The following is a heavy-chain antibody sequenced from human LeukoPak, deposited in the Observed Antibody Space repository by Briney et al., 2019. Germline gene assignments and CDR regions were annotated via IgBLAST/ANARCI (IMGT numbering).Heavy chain of an antibody. CDR2: INPNSGGT. CDR3: ARDRGGYSYGTPAYYYYGMDV. CDR1: GDTFTGYY. V-gene: IGHV1-2*02. Sequence: ASVTGSCKASGDTFTGYYMHWVRQAPGQGLEWMGWINPNSGGTNYAQKFQGRVTMTRDTSISTAYTELSRLRPDDTAVYYCARDRGGYSYGTPAYYYYGMDVWGQGTTVTDCS. D-gene: IGHD5-18*01. J-gene: IGHJ6*02.